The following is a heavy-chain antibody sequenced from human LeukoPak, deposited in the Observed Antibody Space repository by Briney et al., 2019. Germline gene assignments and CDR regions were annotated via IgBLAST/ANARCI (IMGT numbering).Heavy chain of an antibody. Sequence: SETLSLTCAVYGGSFSGYYWSWIRQPPGKGLEWIGEINHSGSTNYNPSLKSRVTISVDTSKNQFSLKLSSVTAADTAVYYCARGGRSTYYYGSGSYFPREYYFDYWGQGTLVTVSS. CDR2: INHSGST. CDR3: ARGGRSTYYYGSGSYFPREYYFDY. CDR1: GGSFSGYY. J-gene: IGHJ4*02. D-gene: IGHD3-10*01. V-gene: IGHV4-34*01.